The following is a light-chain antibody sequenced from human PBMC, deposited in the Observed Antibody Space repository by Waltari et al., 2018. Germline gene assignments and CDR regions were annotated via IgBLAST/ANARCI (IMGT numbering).Light chain of an antibody. CDR2: SDD. CDR3: SSFTRTTSQV. J-gene: IGLJ2*01. CDR1: SSYVGPYHY. V-gene: IGLV2-14*01. Sequence: QSALTQPAAISGSPGQSITISCTGTSSYVGPYHYVSWYQQHPGKVPTPLIYSDDHRPLGVSDRFSGSKSGDTASLTISGLQTEDEAVYYCSSFTRTTSQVFGGGTKVTVL.